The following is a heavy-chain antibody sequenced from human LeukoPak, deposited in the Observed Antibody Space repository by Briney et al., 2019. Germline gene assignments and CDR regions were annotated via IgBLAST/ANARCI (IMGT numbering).Heavy chain of an antibody. CDR3: AIARGYSYGRRVFDY. CDR1: GGSISSGDYY. J-gene: IGHJ4*02. D-gene: IGHD5-18*01. CDR2: IYYSGST. Sequence: SQTLSLTCTVSGGSISSGDYYWSWIRQPPGKGLQWIGHIYYSGSTYYNPSLKSRITISLDTSKDQFSLKLSSVTAADTAVYYCAIARGYSYGRRVFDYWGQGTLVTVSS. V-gene: IGHV4-30-4*08.